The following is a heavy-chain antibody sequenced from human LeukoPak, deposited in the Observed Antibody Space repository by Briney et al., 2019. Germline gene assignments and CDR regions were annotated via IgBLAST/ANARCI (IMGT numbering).Heavy chain of an antibody. V-gene: IGHV3-15*01. J-gene: IGHJ4*02. D-gene: IGHD3-22*01. CDR3: TTETPPNYYDSSGYLFDY. Sequence: KPGGSLRLSCAASGFTFSNAWMSWVRQAPGKGLEWVGRIKSKTDGGTTDYAAPVKGRFTISRDDSKNTLYLQMNSLKTEDTAVYYCTTETPPNYYDSSGYLFDYWGQGTLVTVSS. CDR2: IKSKTDGGTT. CDR1: GFTFSNAW.